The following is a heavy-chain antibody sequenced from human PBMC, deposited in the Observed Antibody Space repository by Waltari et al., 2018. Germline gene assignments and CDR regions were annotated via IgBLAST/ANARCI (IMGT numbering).Heavy chain of an antibody. CDR2: MNPNSGNT. D-gene: IGHD6-6*01. J-gene: IGHJ4*02. CDR3: AREYSSSSGLIWYFDY. Sequence: QVQLVQSGAEVKKPGASVKVSCKASGYTFTSYDINWVRQATGQGLEWMGWMNPNSGNTGYAQKFQGRVTITRNTSISTAYMELSSLRSEDTAVYYCAREYSSSSGLIWYFDYWGQGTLVTVSS. V-gene: IGHV1-8*03. CDR1: GYTFTSYD.